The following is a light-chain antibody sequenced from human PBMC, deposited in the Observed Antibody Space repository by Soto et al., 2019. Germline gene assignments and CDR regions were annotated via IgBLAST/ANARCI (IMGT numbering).Light chain of an antibody. CDR1: QSISSNY. CDR3: QQYDRSPPEFT. J-gene: IGKJ3*01. V-gene: IGKV3-20*01. Sequence: EIVLMQSPGTLSLSPGERATLSCRASQSISSNYLAWYQQKPGQAPRLLIYGATFRASGIPDRFSGSGSGTDFTLTISRLEPEDFAVYYCQQYDRSPPEFTFGPGTKVDIK. CDR2: GAT.